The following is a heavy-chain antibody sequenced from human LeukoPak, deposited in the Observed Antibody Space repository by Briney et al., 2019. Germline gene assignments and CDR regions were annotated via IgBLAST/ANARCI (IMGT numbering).Heavy chain of an antibody. V-gene: IGHV3-30*18. CDR2: ISYDGSQA. D-gene: IGHD3-16*02. J-gene: IGHJ4*02. CDR3: AKGGTPLRLGELSPLDK. Sequence: GRSLRLSCAASGFTFTNYGIHWVRQAPGKGLDWVAVISYDGSQAYYADSVRGRFTISRDNSKDTLYLQMNSLRTEDTAVYYCAKGGTPLRLGELSPLDKWGQGTLVTVSS. CDR1: GFTFTNYG.